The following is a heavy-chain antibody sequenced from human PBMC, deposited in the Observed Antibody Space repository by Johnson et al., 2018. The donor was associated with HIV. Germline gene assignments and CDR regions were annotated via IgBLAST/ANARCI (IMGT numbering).Heavy chain of an antibody. CDR3: AREGNYYDSSSHVFDI. CDR2: IYSGGST. J-gene: IGHJ3*02. Sequence: QVQLVESGGDVVQPGMSLRLSYAASGFTFSRENMHWVRQGPGKGLEWVSVIYSGGSTYYADSVRGRFTISRDKSRNTLYLQMNSLRAEDTAVHYCAREGNYYDSSSHVFDIWGQGTMVTVSS. D-gene: IGHD3-22*01. V-gene: IGHV3-NL1*01. CDR1: GFTFSREN.